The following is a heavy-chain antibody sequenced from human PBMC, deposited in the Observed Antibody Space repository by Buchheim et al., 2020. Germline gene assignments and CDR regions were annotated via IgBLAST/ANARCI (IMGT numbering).Heavy chain of an antibody. CDR2: IKPDGNEM. D-gene: IGHD2-15*01. V-gene: IGHV3-7*04. Sequence: EVLLVESGGGLVQPGGSLRLSCATSGFTFSSYWMTWVRRAPGRGPEWVANIKPDGNEMYYVDSVKGRFIISRDNPENSLYLQMNSLGAEDTAVYYCAKEHCSGGSCYVGLDYWGQGTL. J-gene: IGHJ4*02. CDR1: GFTFSSYW. CDR3: AKEHCSGGSCYVGLDY.